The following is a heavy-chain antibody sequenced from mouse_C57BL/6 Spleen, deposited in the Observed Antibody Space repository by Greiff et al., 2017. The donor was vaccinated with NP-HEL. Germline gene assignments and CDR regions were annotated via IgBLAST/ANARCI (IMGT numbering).Heavy chain of an antibody. Sequence: EVQLQQSGPELVKPGASVKIPCKASGYTFTDYNMDWVKQSHGKSLEWIGDINPNNGGTIYNQKFKGKATLTVDKSSSTAYMELRSLTSEDTAVYYCARPDSYWYFDVWGTGTTVTVSS. CDR1: GYTFTDYN. J-gene: IGHJ1*03. V-gene: IGHV1-18*01. CDR2: INPNNGGT. CDR3: ARPDSYWYFDV.